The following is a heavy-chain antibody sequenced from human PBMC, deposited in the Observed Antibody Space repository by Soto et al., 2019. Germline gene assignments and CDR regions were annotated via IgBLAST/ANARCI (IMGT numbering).Heavy chain of an antibody. J-gene: IGHJ6*02. CDR3: AGGDYYHSSGYYFYYYPMDV. CDR2: IYYSGST. D-gene: IGHD3-22*01. V-gene: IGHV4-59*08. CDR1: DGSISSYY. Sequence: SETLSLTCTVSDGSISSYYWSWIRQPPGKGLEWIGYIYYSGSTNYNPSLKSRVTISVDTSKSQFSLKLSSVTAADTAVYYCAGGDYYHSSGYYFYYYPMDVWGQGTTVPVSS.